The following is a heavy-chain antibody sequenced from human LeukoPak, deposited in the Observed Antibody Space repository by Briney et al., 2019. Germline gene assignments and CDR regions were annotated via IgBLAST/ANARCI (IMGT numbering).Heavy chain of an antibody. V-gene: IGHV3-30-3*01. Sequence: QTGGSLRLSCAASGFTFSSYAMHWVRQAPGKGLEWVAVISYDGSNKYYADSVKGRFTISRDNSKNTLYLQMNSLRAEDTAVYYCARGASSGWPPEARGAFDIWGQGTMVTVSS. CDR3: ARGASSGWPPEARGAFDI. CDR2: ISYDGSNK. D-gene: IGHD6-19*01. J-gene: IGHJ3*02. CDR1: GFTFSSYA.